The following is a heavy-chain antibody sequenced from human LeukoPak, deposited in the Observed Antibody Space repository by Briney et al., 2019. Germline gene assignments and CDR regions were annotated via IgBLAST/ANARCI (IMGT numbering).Heavy chain of an antibody. J-gene: IGHJ4*02. CDR3: ARRDDYNQGIDY. Sequence: SETLSLTCTVSGGSITSYFWSWIRQPPGKGLEWIGYISYTGSTNYNPSLKSRVTMSVDTSKKQLSLRLTSVTAADTAVYYCARRDDYNQGIDYWGQGALVTVPS. D-gene: IGHD5-24*01. CDR2: ISYTGST. CDR1: GGSITSYF. V-gene: IGHV4-59*01.